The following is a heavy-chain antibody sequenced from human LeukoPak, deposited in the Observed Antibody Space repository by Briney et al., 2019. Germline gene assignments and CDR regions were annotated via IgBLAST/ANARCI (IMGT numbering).Heavy chain of an antibody. CDR3: ASQGGIAAASRFDY. CDR1: GGTFSSYA. J-gene: IGHJ4*02. Sequence: SVKVSCKASGGTFSSYAMSWVRQAPGQGLEWMGWIILIFGTGRYAQKFQGRVTITADESTSTAYLELSSLRSEDTAVYYCASQGGIAAASRFDYWGQGTLVTVSS. V-gene: IGHV1-69*13. D-gene: IGHD6-13*01. CDR2: IILIFGTG.